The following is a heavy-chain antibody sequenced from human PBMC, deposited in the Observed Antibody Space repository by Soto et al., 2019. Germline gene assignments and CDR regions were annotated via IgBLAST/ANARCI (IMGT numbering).Heavy chain of an antibody. V-gene: IGHV3-21*01. CDR3: ASGYYDRIGYYFDY. CDR2: ISSSSSYI. Sequence: GESLRLSCAHSGFTFGSYSINWVRQAPGKGLEWVSSISSSSSYIYYADSVKGRFTISRDNAKNSVYLQMNSLRAEDTAVYYCASGYYDRIGYYFDYWGQGISVTV. D-gene: IGHD3-22*01. J-gene: IGHJ4*02. CDR1: GFTFGSYS.